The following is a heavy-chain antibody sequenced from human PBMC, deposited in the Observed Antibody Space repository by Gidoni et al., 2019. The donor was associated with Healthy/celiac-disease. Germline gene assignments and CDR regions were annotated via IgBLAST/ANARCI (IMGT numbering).Heavy chain of an antibody. J-gene: IGHJ4*02. D-gene: IGHD3-10*01. CDR1: GFTFSSYG. Sequence: QVQLVESGGGVVQPGRSLRLSCAASGFTFSSYGMHWVRQAPGKGLEWVAVIWYDGSNKYYADSVKGRFTISRDNSKNTLYLQMNSLRAEDTAVYYCARDRRRGQVWVDYWGQGTLVTVSS. CDR3: ARDRRRGQVWVDY. V-gene: IGHV3-33*01. CDR2: IWYDGSNK.